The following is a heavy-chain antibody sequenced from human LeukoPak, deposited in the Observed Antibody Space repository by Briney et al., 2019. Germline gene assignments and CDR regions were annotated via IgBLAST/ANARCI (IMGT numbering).Heavy chain of an antibody. J-gene: IGHJ5*02. V-gene: IGHV1-18*01. D-gene: IGHD3-16*02. CDR2: ISAYNGNT. CDR3: ARDHGDYVWGSYRFPWFDP. Sequence: ASVKVSCKASGYTFTSYDINWVRQATGQGLEWMGWISAYNGNTNYAQKLQGRVTMTTDTSTSTAYMELRSLRSDDTAVYYCARDHGDYVWGSYRFPWFDPWGQGTLVTVSS. CDR1: GYTFTSYD.